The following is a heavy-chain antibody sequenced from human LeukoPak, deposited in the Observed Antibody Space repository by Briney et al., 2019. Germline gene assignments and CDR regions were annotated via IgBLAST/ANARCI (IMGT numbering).Heavy chain of an antibody. J-gene: IGHJ5*02. D-gene: IGHD6-6*01. Sequence: SVKVSCKASGGTFSSYAISWVRQAPGQGLEWMGGIIPIFGTANYAQKFQGRVTITADKSTSTAYMELSSLRSEDTAVYYCARFLAAPNWFDPWGQGTLVTVSS. CDR2: IIPIFGTA. V-gene: IGHV1-69*06. CDR3: ARFLAAPNWFDP. CDR1: GGTFSSYA.